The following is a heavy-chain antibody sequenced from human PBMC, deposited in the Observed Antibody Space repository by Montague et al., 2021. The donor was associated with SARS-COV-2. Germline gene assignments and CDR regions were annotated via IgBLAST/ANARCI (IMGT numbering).Heavy chain of an antibody. CDR2: IYDSDTT. J-gene: IGHJ4*02. Sequence: SKTLSLTCTVSGGSVISDTYFWSWIRQPPGKGLEWIAYIYDSDTTNNNPSFWSRVSMSSDRSKNQFSLKLTSVTPADTAVYYYARAANTLSGFYNHPFGYWGQGILVTVSS. CDR1: GGSVISDTYF. D-gene: IGHD3-9*01. CDR3: ARAANTLSGFYNHPFGY. V-gene: IGHV4-61*01.